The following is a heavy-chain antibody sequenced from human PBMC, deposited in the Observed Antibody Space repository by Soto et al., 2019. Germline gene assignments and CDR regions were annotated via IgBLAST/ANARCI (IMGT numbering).Heavy chain of an antibody. CDR2: INPVGGT. Sequence: QVQLVQSGAEMKKPGASVKVSCKASGFTFSSYYMHWVRQAPGQGLEWMGIINPVGGTSYAQKFQGGVTMTRDTSTSTVYMELSSLRSEDTAVYYCARDSTLAYWGQGTLVTVSS. CDR3: ARDSTLAY. V-gene: IGHV1-46*01. CDR1: GFTFSSYY. J-gene: IGHJ4*02.